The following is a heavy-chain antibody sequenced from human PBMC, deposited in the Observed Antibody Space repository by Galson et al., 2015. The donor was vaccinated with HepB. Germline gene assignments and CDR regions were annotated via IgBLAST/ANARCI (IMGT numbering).Heavy chain of an antibody. D-gene: IGHD3-3*01. CDR3: ARGHYDNY. CDR1: GFTFSAYA. Sequence: SLRLSCAASGFTFSAYAMHWVRQAPGKGLEWVALVSSDESNKYYADSVRGRFTISRDNAKNSLYLQMNNLRAEDTAVYYCARGHYDNYCGQGTLVTVSS. CDR2: VSSDESNK. J-gene: IGHJ4*02. V-gene: IGHV3-30*04.